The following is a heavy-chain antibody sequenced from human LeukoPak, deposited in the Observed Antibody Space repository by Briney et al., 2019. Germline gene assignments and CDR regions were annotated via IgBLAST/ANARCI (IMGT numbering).Heavy chain of an antibody. CDR3: TNTYYYGSGSYLTLDY. J-gene: IGHJ4*02. Sequence: PGGSLRLSCTASGFTFGDYAMSWVRQAPGKGLEWVGFIRSKAYGGTTEYAASVKGRFTISRDDSKSIAYLQMNSLKAEDTAVYYCTNTYYYGSGSYLTLDYWGQGTLVTVSS. D-gene: IGHD3-10*01. CDR1: GFTFGDYA. CDR2: IRSKAYGGTT. V-gene: IGHV3-49*04.